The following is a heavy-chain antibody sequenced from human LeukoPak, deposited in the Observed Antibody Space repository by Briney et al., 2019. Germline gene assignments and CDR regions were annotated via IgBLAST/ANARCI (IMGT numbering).Heavy chain of an antibody. J-gene: IGHJ6*03. CDR3: ARSFRSGYYYYYYMDV. V-gene: IGHV4-59*08. Sequence: SETLSLTCTVSGGSINNFYWSWIRQPPGKGLEWIGYIYYSGSTNYNPSLKSRVTISVDTSKNQFSLKLSSVTAADTAVYYCARSFRSGYYYYYYMDVWGKGTTVTVSS. CDR2: IYYSGST. D-gene: IGHD1-26*01. CDR1: GGSINNFY.